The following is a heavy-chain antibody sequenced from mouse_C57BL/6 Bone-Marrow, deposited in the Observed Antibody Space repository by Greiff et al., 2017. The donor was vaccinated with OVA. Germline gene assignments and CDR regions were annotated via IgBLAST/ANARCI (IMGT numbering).Heavy chain of an antibody. CDR3: ARHADVYYAPYLDY. Sequence: VQLQQSGPELVKPGASVKLSCKASGYAFSSSWMNWVKQRPGKGLEWIGWIYTGGGDTYYNGKFKGKATLTADKSSSTASMQLSSLTSEDTAVYFCARHADVYYAPYLDYRGQGTTPPVSS. J-gene: IGHJ2*01. D-gene: IGHD2-3*01. CDR2: IYTGGGDT. V-gene: IGHV1-82*01. CDR1: GYAFSSSW.